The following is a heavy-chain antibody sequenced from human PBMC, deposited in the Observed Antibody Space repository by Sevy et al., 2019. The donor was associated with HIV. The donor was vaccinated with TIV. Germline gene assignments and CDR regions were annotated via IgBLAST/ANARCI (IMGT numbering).Heavy chain of an antibody. Sequence: GGSLRLSCAASGFTFSSYGMHWVRQAPGKGLEWVAFIRYDGSNKYYADSVKGRLTISRDNSKNTLYLKMNSLRAEDTAVYYCAKGPSPMITFGGVADYWGQGTLVTVSS. CDR3: AKGPSPMITFGGVADY. D-gene: IGHD3-16*01. CDR2: IRYDGSNK. CDR1: GFTFSSYG. V-gene: IGHV3-30*02. J-gene: IGHJ4*02.